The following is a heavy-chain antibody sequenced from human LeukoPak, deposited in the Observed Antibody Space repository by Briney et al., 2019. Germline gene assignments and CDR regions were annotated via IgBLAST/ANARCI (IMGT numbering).Heavy chain of an antibody. Sequence: SETLPLTCAVYGGSFSGYYWSWIRQPPGKGLEWIGEINHSGSTNYNPSLKSRVTISVDTSKNQFSLKLSSVTAADTAVYFCARGVGSFGDDPRDALDIWGQGTMVTVSS. CDR3: ARGVGSFGDDPRDALDI. D-gene: IGHD4-17*01. CDR2: INHSGST. CDR1: GGSFSGYY. V-gene: IGHV4-34*01. J-gene: IGHJ3*02.